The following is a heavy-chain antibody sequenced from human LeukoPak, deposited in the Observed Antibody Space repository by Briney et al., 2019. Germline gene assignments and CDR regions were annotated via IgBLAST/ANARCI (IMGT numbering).Heavy chain of an antibody. CDR2: ISSSSSYI. CDR3: ASSLVAGYYYYNYYYMDV. D-gene: IGHD5-18*01. Sequence: PGRSLRLSCAASGFTFSSYTMNWVRQAPGKGLEWVSSISSSSSYIYYADSVEGRFTISRDNAKNSLYLQMNSLRAEDTAVYYCASSLVAGYYYYNYYYMDVWGKGTTVTVSS. CDR1: GFTFSSYT. V-gene: IGHV3-21*01. J-gene: IGHJ6*03.